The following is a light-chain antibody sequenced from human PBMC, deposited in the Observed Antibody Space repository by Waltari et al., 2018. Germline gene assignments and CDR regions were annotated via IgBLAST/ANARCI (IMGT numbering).Light chain of an antibody. CDR1: SRDVGGYNY. CDR3: SSYTSSSTFVV. CDR2: DVS. J-gene: IGLJ2*01. V-gene: IGLV2-14*03. Sequence: QSALTQPASVSGSPGPSIPIPRTGPSRDVGGYNYVSRYQQHPGKAPKLMIYDVSNRPSVVSNRFSGSKSGNTASLTISGLQAEDEADYYCSSYTSSSTFVVFGGGTKLTVL.